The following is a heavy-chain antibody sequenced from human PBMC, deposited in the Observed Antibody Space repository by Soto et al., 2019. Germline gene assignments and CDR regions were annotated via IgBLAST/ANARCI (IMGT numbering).Heavy chain of an antibody. CDR2: LYIGGNP. CDR3: ARDLGSAGYRGACDY. J-gene: IGHJ4*02. CDR1: GFSVSSVY. D-gene: IGHD5-12*01. Sequence: EVQLEETGGGVIQPGGSLRLSCAASGFSVSSVYMSWVRHAPGKGLEWVSVLYIGGNPYYADSMKGRFTISRDSAQNTVYLQRNRLRVEDTALYYCARDLGSAGYRGACDYWGQGALVSVSS. V-gene: IGHV3-53*02.